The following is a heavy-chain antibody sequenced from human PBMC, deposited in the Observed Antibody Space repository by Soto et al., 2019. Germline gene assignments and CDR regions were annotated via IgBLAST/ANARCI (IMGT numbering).Heavy chain of an antibody. CDR1: EFTFSNYA. V-gene: IGHV3-23*01. CDR2: ISGSGSST. Sequence: GGSLRLSCAASEFTFSNYAMSWVRQAPGKGLEWVSGISGSGSSTYYADSVKGRFTISRDNSKNTLYLQMNSLKAADTAVYYCGRGVKTYYYYGMDVWGQGTTVTVSS. CDR3: GRGVKTYYYYGMDV. J-gene: IGHJ6*02.